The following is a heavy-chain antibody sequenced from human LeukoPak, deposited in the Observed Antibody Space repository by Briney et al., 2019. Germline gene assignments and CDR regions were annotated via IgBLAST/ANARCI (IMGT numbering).Heavy chain of an antibody. CDR1: GGSFSGYY. V-gene: IGHV4-34*01. CDR3: ARDWAVGYCSGGSCDGAFDI. J-gene: IGHJ3*02. CDR2: INHSGST. D-gene: IGHD2-15*01. Sequence: SETLSLTCAVYGGSFSGYYWSWIRQPPGKGLEWIGEINHSGSTNYNPSLKSRVTISVDTSKNQFSLKLSSVTAADTAVYYCARDWAVGYCSGGSCDGAFDIWGQGTMVTVSS.